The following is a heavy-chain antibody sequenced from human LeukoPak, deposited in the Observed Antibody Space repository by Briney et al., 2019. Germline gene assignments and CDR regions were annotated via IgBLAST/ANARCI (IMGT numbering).Heavy chain of an antibody. CDR1: GYTFTGYY. CDR3: ARDGDDYGDYVIDY. J-gene: IGHJ4*02. V-gene: IGHV1-2*06. Sequence: GASVKVSCKASGYTFTGYYMHWVRQAPGQGLEWMGRVNPNSGGTNYAQKFQGRGTMTRDTSISTAYMELSRLRSDDTAVYYCARDGDDYGDYVIDYWGQGTLVTVSS. CDR2: VNPNSGGT. D-gene: IGHD4-17*01.